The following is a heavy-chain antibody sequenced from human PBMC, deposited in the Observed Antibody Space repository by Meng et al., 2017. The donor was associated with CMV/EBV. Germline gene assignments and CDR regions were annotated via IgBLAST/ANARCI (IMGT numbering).Heavy chain of an antibody. J-gene: IGHJ4*02. V-gene: IGHV3-66*02. CDR3: ARDFHNDYLIFGVVIILARFDY. CDR2: IYSGGST. CDR1: GFTVSSNY. Sequence: GESLKISCAASGFTVSSNYMSWVRQAPGKGLEWVSVIYSGGSTYYADSVKGRFTISRDNSKNTLYLQMNSLRAEDTAVYYCARDFHNDYLIFGVVIILARFDYWGQGTLVTVSS. D-gene: IGHD3-3*01.